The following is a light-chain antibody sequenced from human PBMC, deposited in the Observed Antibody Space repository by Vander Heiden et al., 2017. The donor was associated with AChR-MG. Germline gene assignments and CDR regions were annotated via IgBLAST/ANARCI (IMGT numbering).Light chain of an antibody. J-gene: IGKJ4*01. V-gene: IGKV3-11*01. CDR3: QQRSNRPPT. CDR1: QSVSSY. Sequence: EIVLTQSPATLSLSPGERATLSCRASQSVSSYLAWYQQKPGQAPRLLIYDASNRATGIPARFSGSGSGTDFTLTISSLEPEDFALYYCQQRSNRPPTFGGGTKVEIK. CDR2: DAS.